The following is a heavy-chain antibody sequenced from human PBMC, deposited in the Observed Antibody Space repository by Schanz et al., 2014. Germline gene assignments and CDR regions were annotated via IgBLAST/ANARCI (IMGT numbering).Heavy chain of an antibody. CDR2: INPSGGST. CDR3: ARGGYSSGWYDRDIAHFDY. CDR1: GYTFTSDS. J-gene: IGHJ4*02. D-gene: IGHD6-19*01. V-gene: IGHV1-46*01. Sequence: QVQLVQSGAEVKKPGASVKVSCKASGYTFTSDSMHWVRQAPGQGLEWMGMINPSGGSTNYAQKLQGRVTMTRDTSTSTVYMELSSLRSEDTAVYYCARGGYSSGWYDRDIAHFDYWGQGTLVTVSS.